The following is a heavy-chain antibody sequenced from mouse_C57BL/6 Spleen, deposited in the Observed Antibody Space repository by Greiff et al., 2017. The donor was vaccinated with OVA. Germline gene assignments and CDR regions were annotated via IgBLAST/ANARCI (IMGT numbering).Heavy chain of an antibody. CDR3: ARTSSGLYYCDY. Sequence: VQLQESGAELARPGASVKLSCKASGYTFTSYGISWVKQRTGQGLEWIGEIYPRSGNTYYNEKFKGKATLTADKSSSTAYMELRSLTSEDSAVYFCARTSSGLYYCDYWGQGTTLTVSS. CDR2: IYPRSGNT. V-gene: IGHV1-81*01. CDR1: GYTFTSYG. J-gene: IGHJ2*01. D-gene: IGHD3-2*02.